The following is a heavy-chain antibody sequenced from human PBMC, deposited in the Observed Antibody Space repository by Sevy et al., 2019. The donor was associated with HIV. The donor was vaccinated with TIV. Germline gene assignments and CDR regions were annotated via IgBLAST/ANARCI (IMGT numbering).Heavy chain of an antibody. CDR1: GFTFSNHA. CDR2: ISGSGGGT. J-gene: IGHJ4*02. Sequence: GESLKISCAASGFTFSNHAMSWVRQAPGKGLEWVSTISGSGGGTFYADSVKGRFTISRDNSKNTLYLQMNSLRVEDTAVYYCAKEKEGSGGSHVWDYWGQGSLVTVSS. CDR3: AKEKEGSGGSHVWDY. V-gene: IGHV3-23*01. D-gene: IGHD6-19*01.